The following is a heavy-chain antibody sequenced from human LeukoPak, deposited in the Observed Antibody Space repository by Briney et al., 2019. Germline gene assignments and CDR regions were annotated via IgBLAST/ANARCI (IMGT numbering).Heavy chain of an antibody. J-gene: IGHJ4*02. CDR2: MNPNSTNT. D-gene: IGHD6-19*01. V-gene: IGHV1-8*01. CDR1: GYTFTSYD. Sequence: ASVKVSCKASGYTFTSYDINWVRQATGQGLEWMGWMNPNSTNTGYAQKFQGRVTMTRNTCISTAYMELSSLRSEDTAVYYCASLKAVAGTRDYWGQGTLVTVSS. CDR3: ASLKAVAGTRDY.